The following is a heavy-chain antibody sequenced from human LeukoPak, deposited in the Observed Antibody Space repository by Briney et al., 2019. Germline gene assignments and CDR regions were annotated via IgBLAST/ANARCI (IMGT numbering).Heavy chain of an antibody. CDR1: GFTFSSYA. CDR3: AKDSGSYFDY. V-gene: IGHV3-23*01. D-gene: IGHD1-26*01. J-gene: IGHJ4*02. CDR2: ISGSGGNT. Sequence: VGSLRLSCAASGFTFSSYAMSWVRQAPGKGLEWVSAISGSGGNTYYADSVKGRFTISRDNSKNTLYLQMNSLRAEDTAVYSCAKDSGSYFDYWGQGTLVTVSS.